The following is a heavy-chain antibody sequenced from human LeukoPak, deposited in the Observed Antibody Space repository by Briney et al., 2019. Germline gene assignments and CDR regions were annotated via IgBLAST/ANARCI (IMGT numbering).Heavy chain of an antibody. D-gene: IGHD1-26*01. CDR2: ISGSGGST. V-gene: IGHV3-23*01. Sequence: QSGGSLRLSCAASGFTFSSYAMSWVRQAPGKGLEWVSAISGSGGSTYYADSVKGRFTISRDNSRNTLYLQMNSLRAEDTAVYYCAKARRVGATFDYWGQGTLVTVSS. J-gene: IGHJ4*02. CDR1: GFTFSSYA. CDR3: AKARRVGATFDY.